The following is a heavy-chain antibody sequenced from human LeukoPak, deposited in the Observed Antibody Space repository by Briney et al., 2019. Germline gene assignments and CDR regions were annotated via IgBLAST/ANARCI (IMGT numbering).Heavy chain of an antibody. Sequence: ASVKVSCKASGYTFTGYYTDWVRQAPEQGLEWVGWINPNSGGTNYAQKFQGKVTITRDTSISTAHMELSRLTSDAPAVYSGGRHSSSTSCSIYNWFPPWGQGTLPTASS. CDR2: INPNSGGT. V-gene: IGHV1-2*02. CDR1: GYTFTGYY. J-gene: IGHJ5*02. D-gene: IGHD2-2*01. CDR3: GRHSSSTSCSIYNWFPP.